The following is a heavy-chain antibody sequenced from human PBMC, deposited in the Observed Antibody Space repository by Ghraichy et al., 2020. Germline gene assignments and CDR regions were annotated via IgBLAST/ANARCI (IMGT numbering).Heavy chain of an antibody. Sequence: GGSLRLSCTASGFIFSKYAMSWVRQAPGKGLEWVSFISGSGGTTKYADSVKGRFTMSRDNSKNTLFLQMNSLRADDTAVYYCSKDHGVPYWGQGTLVTVSS. J-gene: IGHJ4*02. D-gene: IGHD3-3*01. CDR1: GFIFSKYA. CDR2: ISGSGGTT. V-gene: IGHV3-23*01. CDR3: SKDHGVPY.